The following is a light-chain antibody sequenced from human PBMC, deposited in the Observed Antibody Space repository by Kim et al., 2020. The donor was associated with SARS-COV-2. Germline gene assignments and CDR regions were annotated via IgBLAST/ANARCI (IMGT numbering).Light chain of an antibody. V-gene: IGLV3-19*01. Sequence: SSELTQDPAVSVALGQTVRITCQGDSLRQYYATWYQQKARQAPVLVFYGKDKRPSGVPDRFSGSTSGNTASLSITGAQAADEADYYCGSRDSHGKVVFGGGTKVTVL. CDR2: GKD. CDR1: SLRQYY. J-gene: IGLJ2*01. CDR3: GSRDSHGKVV.